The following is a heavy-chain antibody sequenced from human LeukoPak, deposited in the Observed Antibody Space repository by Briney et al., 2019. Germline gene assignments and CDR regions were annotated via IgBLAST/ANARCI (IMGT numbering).Heavy chain of an antibody. CDR1: GYTFTNYV. CDR2: VSTYSGNT. V-gene: IGHV1-18*01. CDR3: ARFTGLDY. Sequence: ASVKVSCKASGYTFTNYVIRWVRQAPGQGLEWMGWVSTYSGNTNYAQKFQGRITMTTDTSTSTAYMDLRNLRYDDTAVYYCARFTGLDYWGQGTPITVSS. J-gene: IGHJ4*02.